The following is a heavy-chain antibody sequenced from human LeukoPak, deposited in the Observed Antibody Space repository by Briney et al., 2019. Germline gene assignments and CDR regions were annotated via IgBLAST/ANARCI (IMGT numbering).Heavy chain of an antibody. J-gene: IGHJ4*02. CDR3: ARFRGTQIDY. CDR2: INPSGGST. CDR1: GYTFTSYY. Sequence: ASVKVSCKASGYTFTSYYMHWVRQAPGQGLEWMGIINPSGGSTSYAQKFQGRVTTTRDMSTSTVYMELSSLRSEDTAVYYCARFRGTQIDYWGQGTLVTVSS. D-gene: IGHD1-26*01. V-gene: IGHV1-46*01.